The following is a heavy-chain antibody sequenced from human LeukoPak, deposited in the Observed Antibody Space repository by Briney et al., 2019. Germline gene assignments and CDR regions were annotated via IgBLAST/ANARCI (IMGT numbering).Heavy chain of an antibody. Sequence: ASVKVSCKASGYTFSGCYMHWVRQAPGQGLEWVEWINPNSGGTNYAQNFQGRVTMTRDTSISTVYMELSSLRSDDTAVYYCARAWDCSSTSCYVYFDYWGQGTLVTVSS. CDR1: GYTFSGCY. J-gene: IGHJ4*02. V-gene: IGHV1-2*02. CDR2: INPNSGGT. D-gene: IGHD2-2*01. CDR3: ARAWDCSSTSCYVYFDY.